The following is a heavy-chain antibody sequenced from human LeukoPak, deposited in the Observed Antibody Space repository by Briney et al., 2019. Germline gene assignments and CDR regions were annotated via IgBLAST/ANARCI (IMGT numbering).Heavy chain of an antibody. D-gene: IGHD5-24*01. CDR3: ARGRGWLQDY. Sequence: SETLSLTCTVSGGSISSSSYYWGWIRQPPGKGLEWIGSIHYSGSTNYNPSLKSRVTISVDTSKNQFSLKLSSVTAADTAVYYCARGRGWLQDYWGQGTLVTVSS. V-gene: IGHV4-39*07. CDR1: GGSISSSSYY. J-gene: IGHJ4*02. CDR2: IHYSGST.